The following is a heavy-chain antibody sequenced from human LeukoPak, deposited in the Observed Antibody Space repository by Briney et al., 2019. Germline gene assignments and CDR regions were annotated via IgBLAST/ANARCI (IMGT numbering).Heavy chain of an antibody. CDR1: GFTFSSYE. D-gene: IGHD3-22*01. V-gene: IGHV3-48*03. CDR2: ISGGGGNK. CDR3: VREFTSDTSGFDAFHI. J-gene: IGHJ3*02. Sequence: TGGSPRLSCVASGFTFSSYEMDWVRQAPGKGLEWIAYISGGGGNKDYADSAKGRFTIPRDTSKNSLYMQMSSLRAEDTAVYYCVREFTSDTSGFDAFHIWGQGTPVTVSS.